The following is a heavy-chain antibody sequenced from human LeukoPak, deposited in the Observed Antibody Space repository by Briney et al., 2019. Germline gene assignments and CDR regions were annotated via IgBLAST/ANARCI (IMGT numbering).Heavy chain of an antibody. Sequence: GESLKISCKGSGYSFTSYWIGWVRQMPGKGLGWMGIIYPSDSDTRYSPSFQGQVTISADKSTSTAYLQWSSLKPSDTAMYYCARRVRGACSSTSCYLDYWGQGTLVTVSS. CDR3: ARRVRGACSSTSCYLDY. V-gene: IGHV5-51*01. CDR1: GYSFTSYW. J-gene: IGHJ4*02. D-gene: IGHD2-2*01. CDR2: IYPSDSDT.